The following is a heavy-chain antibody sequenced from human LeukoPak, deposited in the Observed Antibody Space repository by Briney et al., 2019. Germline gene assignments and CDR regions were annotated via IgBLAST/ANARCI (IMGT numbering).Heavy chain of an antibody. J-gene: IGHJ4*02. CDR3: TTAEYSNSWYFGYYFDY. Sequence: GGSLRLSCAASGFIFSNAWMSRVRQAPGKGVEWVGRIKTKIDGWTTDYAAPVKGRFTISRDDSKNTLYLQMNSLKTEDTAVYYCTTAEYSNSWYFGYYFDYWGQGTLVTVSS. CDR1: GFIFSNAW. D-gene: IGHD6-13*01. CDR2: IKTKIDGWTT. V-gene: IGHV3-15*05.